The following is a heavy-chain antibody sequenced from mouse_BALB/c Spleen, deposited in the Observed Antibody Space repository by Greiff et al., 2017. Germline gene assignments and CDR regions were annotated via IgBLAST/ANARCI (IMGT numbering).Heavy chain of an antibody. CDR1: GYSITSGYY. CDR2: ISYDGSN. Sequence: EVQRVESGPGLVKPSQSLSLTCSVTGYSITSGYYWNWIRQFPGNKLEWMGYISYDGSNNYNPSLKNRISITRDTSKNQFFLKLNSVTTEDTATYYCAPIYYGYDEYFDVWGAGTTVTVSS. D-gene: IGHD2-2*01. J-gene: IGHJ1*01. CDR3: APIYYGYDEYFDV. V-gene: IGHV3-6*02.